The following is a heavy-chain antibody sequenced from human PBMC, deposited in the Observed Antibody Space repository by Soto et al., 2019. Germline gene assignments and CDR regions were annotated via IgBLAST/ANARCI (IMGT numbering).Heavy chain of an antibody. CDR3: ARDGPWRPLEPRAFDY. V-gene: IGHV3-21*01. CDR1: GFTFSSYS. Sequence: EVQLVESGGGLVKPGGSLRLSCAASGFTFSSYSMNWVRQAPGKGLEWVSSISSSSSYIYYADSVKGRFTISRDNAKNPLYLQMNSLRAEDTAVYYCARDGPWRPLEPRAFDYWGQGTLVTVSS. J-gene: IGHJ4*02. CDR2: ISSSSSYI. D-gene: IGHD1-1*01.